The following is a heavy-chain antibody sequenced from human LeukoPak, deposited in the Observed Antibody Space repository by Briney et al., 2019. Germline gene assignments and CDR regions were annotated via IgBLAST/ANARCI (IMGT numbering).Heavy chain of an antibody. J-gene: IGHJ4*02. V-gene: IGHV4-34*01. Sequence: SETLSLTCAVYGGSFSGYYWSWIRQPPGKGLEWIGEINHSGSTNYNPSLTSRVTISVDTSKNQFSLKLSSVTAADTAVYYCARNDRFGEARRDYWGQGTLVTVSS. D-gene: IGHD3-10*01. CDR3: ARNDRFGEARRDY. CDR1: GGSFSGYY. CDR2: INHSGST.